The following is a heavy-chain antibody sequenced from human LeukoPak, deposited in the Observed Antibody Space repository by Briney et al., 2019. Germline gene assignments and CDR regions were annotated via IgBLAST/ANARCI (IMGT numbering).Heavy chain of an antibody. CDR3: ARSTAGPVYYYMDV. V-gene: IGHV4-4*07. CDR1: GGSISSYY. Sequence: SETLSLTCTVSGGSISSYYWSWIRQPAGKGLEWIGRIYTSGSTNYNPSLKSRVTMSVDTSKNQFSLKLSSVTAADTAVYYCARSTAGPVYYYMDVWGKGTTVTVSS. J-gene: IGHJ6*03. CDR2: IYTSGST. D-gene: IGHD6-13*01.